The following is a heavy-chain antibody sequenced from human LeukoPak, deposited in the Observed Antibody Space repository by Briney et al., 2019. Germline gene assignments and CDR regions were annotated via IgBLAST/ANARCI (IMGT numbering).Heavy chain of an antibody. V-gene: IGHV3-23*01. Sequence: GGSLRLSCAVSGFTFSSYAISWARQAPGKGLEWVSAITSGGGSTYHAGSVKGRFTISRDNSKNTLYLQMNSLRAEDTAVYYCAKLHNLNSDYWGQGTLVTVSS. CDR3: AKLHNLNSDY. CDR2: ITSGGGST. D-gene: IGHD1-14*01. CDR1: GFTFSSYA. J-gene: IGHJ4*02.